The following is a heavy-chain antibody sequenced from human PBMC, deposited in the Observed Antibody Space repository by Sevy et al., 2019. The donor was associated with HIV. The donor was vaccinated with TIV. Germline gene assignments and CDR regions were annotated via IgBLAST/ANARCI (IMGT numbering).Heavy chain of an antibody. CDR1: GFTVSSNY. D-gene: IGHD6-13*01. J-gene: IGHJ4*02. V-gene: IGHV3-53*01. CDR3: ARDGGKNSSRTFGLDY. CDR2: IYGGGST. Sequence: GGSLRLSCAASGFTVSSNYMSWVRQAPGKGLEWVSVIYGGGSTYNADSVKGRFTISRDNSKNTLYLQMNSLRAEDTAVYYCARDGGKNSSRTFGLDYWGQGTLVTVSS.